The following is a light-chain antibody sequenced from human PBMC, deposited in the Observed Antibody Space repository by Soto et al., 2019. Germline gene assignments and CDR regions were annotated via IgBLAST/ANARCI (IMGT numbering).Light chain of an antibody. Sequence: QRPPRTTPLSASVGYRVPITCRASQSLTTYLHWYQQKPGRAPELLIYAASTLQSGVPSRFSGSGSGTDFTLTISSLQAEDFATYYCQQSYSIPRTFAQRTKV. J-gene: IGKJ1*01. CDR1: QSLTTY. V-gene: IGKV1-39*01. CDR3: QQSYSIPRT. CDR2: AAS.